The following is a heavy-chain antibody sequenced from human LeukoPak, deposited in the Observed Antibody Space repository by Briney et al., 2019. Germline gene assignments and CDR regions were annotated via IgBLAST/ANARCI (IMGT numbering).Heavy chain of an antibody. CDR1: GFTFSSYE. J-gene: IGHJ4*02. D-gene: IGHD2-15*01. V-gene: IGHV3-48*03. CDR2: ISSSGSTI. CDR3: ASGRGVYCSGGSCPYFDY. Sequence: GGSLRLSCAASGFTFSSYEMNWVRQAPGKGLEWVSYISSSGSTIYYADSVKGRFTISRDNAKNSLYLQMNSLRAEDTAVYYCASGRGVYCSGGSCPYFDYWGQGTLVTVSS.